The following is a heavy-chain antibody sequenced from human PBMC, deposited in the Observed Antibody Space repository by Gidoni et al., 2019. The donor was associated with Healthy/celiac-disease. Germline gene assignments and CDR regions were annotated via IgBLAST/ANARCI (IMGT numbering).Heavy chain of an antibody. CDR1: GFTFSSYS. CDR2: ISSNGGST. Sequence: EVQLVESGGGLVQPGGSLRLSCSASGFTFSSYSMHWVRQAPGKGLEYVSAISSNGGSTYYADSVKGRFTISRDNSKNTLYLQMSSLRAEDTAVYYCVKGGYCTNGVCYTEYYYYGMDVWGQGTTVTVSS. J-gene: IGHJ6*02. CDR3: VKGGYCTNGVCYTEYYYYGMDV. D-gene: IGHD2-8*01. V-gene: IGHV3-64D*06.